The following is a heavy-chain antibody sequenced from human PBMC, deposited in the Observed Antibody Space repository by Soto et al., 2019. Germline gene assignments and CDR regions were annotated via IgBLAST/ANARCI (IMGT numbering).Heavy chain of an antibody. CDR2: IYHSGST. D-gene: IGHD3-16*01. CDR1: GASVSSGGW. J-gene: IGHJ4*02. Sequence: QVQLQESGPGLVEPSGTLSLTCTVSGASVSSGGWWTWLRQPPGKGLEWSGEIYHSGSTNYNPPLKRPVSMSIDNFKHQLSLGLTYVTAAYTALYYCTTKPGGLNFGCQLWGQGTRVTVSS. CDR3: TTKPGGLNFGCQL. V-gene: IGHV4-4*02.